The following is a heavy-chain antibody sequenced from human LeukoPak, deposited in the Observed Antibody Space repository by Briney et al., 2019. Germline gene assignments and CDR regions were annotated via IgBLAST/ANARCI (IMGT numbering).Heavy chain of an antibody. CDR1: GFTFSSYG. CDR3: AKTGLRFGELFSFDY. Sequence: GGSLRLSCAAPGFTFSSYGMHWVRQAPGKGLEWVAVISYDGSNKYYADSVKGRFTISRDNSKNTLYLQMNSLRAEDTAVYYCAKTGLRFGELFSFDYWGQGTLVTVSS. J-gene: IGHJ4*02. CDR2: ISYDGSNK. D-gene: IGHD3-10*01. V-gene: IGHV3-30*18.